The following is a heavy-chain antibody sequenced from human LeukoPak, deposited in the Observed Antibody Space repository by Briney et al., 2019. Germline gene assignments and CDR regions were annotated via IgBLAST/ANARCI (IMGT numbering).Heavy chain of an antibody. V-gene: IGHV3-73*01. CDR2: IRSKHDSYAT. CDR1: GFTFSGST. CDR3: TRLWGDCGGDCYSRDY. J-gene: IGHJ4*02. D-gene: IGHD2-21*02. Sequence: GGSLRLSCAASGFTFSGSTMHWVRQASGKGLEWVGRIRSKHDSYATAYGASVKGRFTISRDDSKNTAYLQMNSLKIEDTAAYYCTRLWGDCGGDCYSRDYWGQGTLVTVSS.